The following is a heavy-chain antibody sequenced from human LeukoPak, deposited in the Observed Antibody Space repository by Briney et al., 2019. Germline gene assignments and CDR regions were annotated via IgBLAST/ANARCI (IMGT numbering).Heavy chain of an antibody. J-gene: IGHJ4*02. CDR1: GLTFSKAW. Sequence: GGSLRLPWAASGLTFSKAWMSRVRPAPGKGLEWVGRIKSKTDGGTTDYAAPVRSRFTISRDDSKNTLYLQMNGVKTEDTAVYYCTTDVDTANDYWGQGTLVTVSS. CDR3: TTDVDTANDY. D-gene: IGHD5-18*01. CDR2: IKSKTDGGTT. V-gene: IGHV3-15*01.